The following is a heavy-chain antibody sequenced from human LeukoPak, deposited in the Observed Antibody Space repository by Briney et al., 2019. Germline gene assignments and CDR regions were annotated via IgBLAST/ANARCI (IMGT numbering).Heavy chain of an antibody. V-gene: IGHV3-15*01. CDR2: IKAKAHGGTI. CDR3: TTDGVGVEGATYDN. D-gene: IGHD1-26*01. CDR1: GFTFINAW. Sequence: PGGSLRLSCAASGFTFINAWMAWVRQAPGKGLEWVGRIKAKAHGGTIEYAAPVIGRFTISRDDSKNTLYLQMNSLKTEDTAVYYCTTDGVGVEGATYDNWGQGTLVSVSS. J-gene: IGHJ4*02.